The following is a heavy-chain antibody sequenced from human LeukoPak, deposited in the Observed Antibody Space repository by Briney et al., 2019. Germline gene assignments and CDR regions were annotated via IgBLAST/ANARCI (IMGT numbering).Heavy chain of an antibody. V-gene: IGHV3-7*01. Sequence: GGSLRLSSAASGFTFSNSWMSWVRQAPGKGLEWVATIKPDGSAQYYVDSVKGRFTISRDNAKNSLFLQINSLRAEDMAVYYCANGGTYSSGPWGQGTLVTVSS. CDR1: GFTFSNSW. CDR2: IKPDGSAQ. J-gene: IGHJ5*02. CDR3: ANGGTYSSGP. D-gene: IGHD3-22*01.